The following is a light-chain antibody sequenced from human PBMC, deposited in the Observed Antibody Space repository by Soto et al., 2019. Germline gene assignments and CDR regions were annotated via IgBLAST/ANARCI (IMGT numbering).Light chain of an antibody. CDR2: AAS. Sequence: AIPMTQSPSSLSASVGERVTITCRASQGIGNDLGWYQQRPGKAPKLLIYAASTLQSGVPSRFSGSGSGTDFTLTISSLQPEDSATYYCLQDDNFPLTFGGGTKVEIK. V-gene: IGKV1-6*01. CDR1: QGIGND. J-gene: IGKJ4*01. CDR3: LQDDNFPLT.